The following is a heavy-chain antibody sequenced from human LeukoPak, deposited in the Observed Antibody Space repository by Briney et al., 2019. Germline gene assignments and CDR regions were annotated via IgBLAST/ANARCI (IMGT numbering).Heavy chain of an antibody. J-gene: IGHJ4*02. CDR3: ARGGSRSWYFDN. D-gene: IGHD6-13*01. CDR1: GFTFSIYW. CDR2: IKHDGSEK. Sequence: GGSLRLSCAASGFTFSIYWMSWVRQAPGKGLEWVANIKHDGSEKYYVDSVKGRFTISRDNAKNSLYLQMNSLRAEDTAVYYCARGGSRSWYFDNWGRGTLVTVSS. V-gene: IGHV3-7*01.